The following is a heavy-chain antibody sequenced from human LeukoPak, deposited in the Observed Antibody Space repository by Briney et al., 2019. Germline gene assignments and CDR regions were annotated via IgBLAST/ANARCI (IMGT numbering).Heavy chain of an antibody. CDR1: GGSISSGGYS. V-gene: IGHV4-30-2*01. CDR3: ARGNYYDSSGYPDAFDI. Sequence: SETLSLTCAVSGGSISSGGYSWSWIRQPPGKGLEWIGYIYHSGSTYYNPSLKSRVTISVDRSKNQFSLKLSSVIAADTAVYYCARGNYYDSSGYPDAFDIWGQGTMVTVSS. D-gene: IGHD3-22*01. J-gene: IGHJ3*02. CDR2: IYHSGST.